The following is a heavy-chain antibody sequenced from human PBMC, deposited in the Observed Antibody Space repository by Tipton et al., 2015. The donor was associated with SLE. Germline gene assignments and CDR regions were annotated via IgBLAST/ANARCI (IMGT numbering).Heavy chain of an antibody. J-gene: IGHJ4*02. CDR2: IYHSGST. Sequence: TLSLTCAVSDFSISSGYYWGWIRQPPGKGLEWIGTIYHSGSTYYNPSLKSRVTISVDTSEIQFSLRLSSVTAADTAVYYCARGPGFLYSSSRYFDYWGQGTLVTVSS. V-gene: IGHV4-38-2*01. CDR1: DFSISSGYY. CDR3: ARGPGFLYSSSRYFDY. D-gene: IGHD6-6*01.